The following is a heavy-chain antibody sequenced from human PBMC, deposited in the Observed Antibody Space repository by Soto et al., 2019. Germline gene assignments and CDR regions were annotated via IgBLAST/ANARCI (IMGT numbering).Heavy chain of an antibody. V-gene: IGHV4-59*01. D-gene: IGHD1-26*01. CDR1: GASISRYY. J-gene: IGHJ4*02. Sequence: QVQLQESGPGLVKPSETLSLTCTVSGASISRYYWSWIRQPPGKGLEWIGYIYYSGSTNYNPSLKSRVTISVDTSKNQFSLKLSSVTAADTAVYCCARDGGPVVGSVDYWGQGTLVTVSS. CDR3: ARDGGPVVGSVDY. CDR2: IYYSGST.